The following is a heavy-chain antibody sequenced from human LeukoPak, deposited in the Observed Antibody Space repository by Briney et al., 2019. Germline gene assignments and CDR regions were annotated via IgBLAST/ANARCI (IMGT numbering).Heavy chain of an antibody. V-gene: IGHV3-21*01. CDR1: GLTSSTYS. CDR2: LSGSSYYI. J-gene: IGHJ6*02. Sequence: GGSLRLSCIASGLTSSTYSMNWVRQAPGKGLEWVSSLSGSSYYIYYADSVKGRFTISRDNAKNSLFLQMNSLRAEDTAVYYCVKGSSSRTYYGMDVWGQGTTVTVSS. CDR3: VKGSSSRTYYGMDV. D-gene: IGHD6-6*01.